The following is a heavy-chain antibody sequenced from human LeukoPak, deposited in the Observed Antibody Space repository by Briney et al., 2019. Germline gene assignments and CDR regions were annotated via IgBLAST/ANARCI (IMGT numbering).Heavy chain of an antibody. J-gene: IGHJ3*02. CDR2: INHSGST. V-gene: IGHV4-34*01. D-gene: IGHD3-22*01. CDR1: GGSFSGYY. Sequence: SETLSLTCAVYGGSFSGYYWSWIRQPPGKGLEWIGEINHSGSTNYNPSLKSRVTISVDTSKNQFSLKLSSVTAADTAVYYCARTPYDSSGYYYVHDAFDIWGQGTMVTVSS. CDR3: ARTPYDSSGYYYVHDAFDI.